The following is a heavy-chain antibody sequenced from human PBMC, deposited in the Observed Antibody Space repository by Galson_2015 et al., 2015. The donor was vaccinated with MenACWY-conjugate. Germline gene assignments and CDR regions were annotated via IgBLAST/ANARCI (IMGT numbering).Heavy chain of an antibody. D-gene: IGHD2-15*01. CDR3: ARANIVVVVAATPEYPYYYYGMDV. V-gene: IGHV1-69*13. Sequence: SVKVSCKASGGTFSSYAISWVRQAPGQGLEWMGGIIPIFGTANYAQKFQGRVTITADESTSTAYMELSSLRSEDTAVYYCARANIVVVVAATPEYPYYYYGMDVWGQGTTVTVSS. J-gene: IGHJ6*02. CDR1: GGTFSSYA. CDR2: IIPIFGTA.